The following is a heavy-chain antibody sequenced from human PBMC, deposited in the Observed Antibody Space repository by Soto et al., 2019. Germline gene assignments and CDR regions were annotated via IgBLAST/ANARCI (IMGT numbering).Heavy chain of an antibody. V-gene: IGHV1-18*01. CDR1: GYTFYSHS. CDR2: ISDDNGNT. Sequence: QAQLVQSGAEVKKPGASVKVSCKASGYTFYSHSISWVRQAPGQGLEWMGRISDDNGNTKYAQKFRGRVTMTTDTSTSTVIMELRNLRSDDTAVYYCARCIQQDYYYGMDVWGQGTTVTVSS. CDR3: ARCIQQDYYYGMDV. J-gene: IGHJ6*02. D-gene: IGHD5-18*01.